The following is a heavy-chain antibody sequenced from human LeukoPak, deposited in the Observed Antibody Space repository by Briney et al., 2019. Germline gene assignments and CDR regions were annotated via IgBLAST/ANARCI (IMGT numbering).Heavy chain of an antibody. V-gene: IGHV4-34*01. Sequence: SETLSLTCAVYGGSFSGYYWSWIRQPPGKGLEWIGEINHSGSTNYNPSLKSRVTISVDTSKSQFSLKLSSVTAADTAVYYCASRVVPDNYYYGMDVWGQGTTVTVSS. CDR3: ASRVVPDNYYYGMDV. CDR1: GGSFSGYY. J-gene: IGHJ6*02. D-gene: IGHD2-2*01. CDR2: INHSGST.